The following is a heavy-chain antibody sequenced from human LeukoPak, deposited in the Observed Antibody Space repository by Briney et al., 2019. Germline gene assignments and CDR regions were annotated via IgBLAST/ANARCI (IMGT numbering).Heavy chain of an antibody. J-gene: IGHJ4*02. CDR3: ARRTTVVTPPDY. D-gene: IGHD4-23*01. V-gene: IGHV4-39*01. CDR2: IYYSGST. CDR1: GGSISSSSYY. Sequence: SETLSLTCTVSGGSISSSSYYWGWIRQPPGKGLEWIGSIYYSGSTYYNLSLKSRVTISVDTSKNQFSLKLSSVTAADTAVYYCARRTTVVTPPDYWGQGTLVTVSS.